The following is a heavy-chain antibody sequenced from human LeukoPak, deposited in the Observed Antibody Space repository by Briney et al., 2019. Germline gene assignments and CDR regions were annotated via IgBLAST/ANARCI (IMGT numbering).Heavy chain of an antibody. Sequence: GESLRLSCAASGFTFSSYWMHWVRQAPGKGLVWVSRIKGVGSSTSYADSVKGRFTISRDNAKNTLYLQMNSLRAEDTAVYYCARGRDDYKSLVYWGQGTLVTVSS. J-gene: IGHJ4*02. V-gene: IGHV3-74*01. CDR2: IKGVGSST. CDR3: ARGRDDYKSLVY. CDR1: GFTFSSYW. D-gene: IGHD5-24*01.